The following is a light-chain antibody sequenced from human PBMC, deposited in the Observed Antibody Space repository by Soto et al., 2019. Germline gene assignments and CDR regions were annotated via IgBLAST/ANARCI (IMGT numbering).Light chain of an antibody. CDR2: AAS. CDR1: QSIINY. Sequence: DIQMTQSPSSLSASVGDRVTITCQASQSIINYLNWYQQKPGKAPKLLIYAASSLESGVPSTFSGSGSGTDFTLTITSLQHEDFATYYCQQSYSTPLTFGGGTKVETK. CDR3: QQSYSTPLT. J-gene: IGKJ4*01. V-gene: IGKV1-39*01.